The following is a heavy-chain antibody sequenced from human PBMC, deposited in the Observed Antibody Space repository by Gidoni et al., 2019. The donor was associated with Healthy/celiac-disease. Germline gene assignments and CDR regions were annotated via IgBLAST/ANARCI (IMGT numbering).Heavy chain of an antibody. CDR3: ATPLAPGYCCRTSCHSQVDY. CDR2: ISSSSSTI. D-gene: IGHD2-2*03. J-gene: IGHJ4*02. CDR1: GSTFSSYS. Sequence: EVQLVESGGGLVQPGGSLRLSCAASGSTFSSYSMNWVRQAPGKGLELVSYISSSSSTIYYADSVKGRFTISRDNAKNSRYLQMNSLRDEDTAVYYCATPLAPGYCCRTSCHSQVDYWGQGTLVTVSS. V-gene: IGHV3-48*02.